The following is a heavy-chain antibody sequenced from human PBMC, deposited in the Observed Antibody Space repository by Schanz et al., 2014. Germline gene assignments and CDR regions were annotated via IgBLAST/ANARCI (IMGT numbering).Heavy chain of an antibody. CDR3: AREYASTWFESNVMAGRIDN. V-gene: IGHV3-21*01. CDR2: ISSSSNYY. D-gene: IGHD2-8*01. Sequence: EVQLVESGGGLVKSGGSLRLSCATSGFIFTSYSMHWVRQAPGKGLEWVSSISSSSNYYYYADSVKGRFTISRDAAKDSLFLPITSLRADDTAVYFCAREYASTWFESNVMAGRIDNWGQGTLVTVSS. J-gene: IGHJ4*02. CDR1: GFIFTSYS.